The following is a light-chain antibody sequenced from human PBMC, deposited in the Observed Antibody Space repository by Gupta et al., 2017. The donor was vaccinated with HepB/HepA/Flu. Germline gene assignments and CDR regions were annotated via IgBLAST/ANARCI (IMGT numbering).Light chain of an antibody. J-gene: IGKJ4*01. CDR3: QQQSNCPLT. CDR2: DAS. CDR1: QSVSSY. V-gene: IGKV3-11*01. Sequence: DIVSTQPPATLSLSPGETATLSCRASQSVSSYLAWYQQKPGQAPKLLIYDASTRVTGIPARFSGSGSGTDFTLTISSLEPEDFAVYYCQQQSNCPLTFGGGTKVEIK.